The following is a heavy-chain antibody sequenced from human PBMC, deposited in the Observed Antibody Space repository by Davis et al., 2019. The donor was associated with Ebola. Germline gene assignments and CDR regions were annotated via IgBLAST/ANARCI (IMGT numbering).Heavy chain of an antibody. V-gene: IGHV3-23*01. D-gene: IGHD6-19*01. CDR3: AGGTRQWLVDHGGLDGNDAFDI. Sequence: PGGSLRLSCAASGLTFSSYWMSRVRQAPGKGLEWVSAISGSGGSTYYADSVKGRFTISRDNSKNTLYLQMNSLRAEDTAVYYCAGGTRQWLVDHGGLDGNDAFDIWGQGTMVTVSS. CDR2: ISGSGGST. CDR1: GLTFSSYW. J-gene: IGHJ3*02.